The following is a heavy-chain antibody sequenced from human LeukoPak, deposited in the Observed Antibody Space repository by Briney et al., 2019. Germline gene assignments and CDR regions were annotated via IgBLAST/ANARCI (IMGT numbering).Heavy chain of an antibody. CDR3: ARARYSGYDSYYYYYGMDV. Sequence: KPGGSLRLSCAASGFTFSSYSMNWVRQAPGKGLEWVSSISSSSSYIYYAGSVKGRFTISRDNAKNSLYLQMNSLRAEDTAVYYCARARYSGYDSYYYYYGMDVWGQGTTVTVSS. J-gene: IGHJ6*02. D-gene: IGHD5-12*01. V-gene: IGHV3-21*01. CDR2: ISSSSSYI. CDR1: GFTFSSYS.